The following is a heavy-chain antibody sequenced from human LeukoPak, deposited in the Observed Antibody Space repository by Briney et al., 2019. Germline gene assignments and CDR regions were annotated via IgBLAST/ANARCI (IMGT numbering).Heavy chain of an antibody. V-gene: IGHV1-2*02. D-gene: IGHD2-2*01. CDR1: GYTFSGYY. J-gene: IGHJ4*02. CDR2: INPNSGGT. Sequence: ASVKVSCKASGYTFSGYYMHWVRQAPGQGLEWMGWINPNSGGTNYAQKFQGRVTMTRDTSISTAYMELSRLRSDDTAVYYCARVHLVRRYFDYWGQGTLVTVSS. CDR3: ARVHLVRRYFDY.